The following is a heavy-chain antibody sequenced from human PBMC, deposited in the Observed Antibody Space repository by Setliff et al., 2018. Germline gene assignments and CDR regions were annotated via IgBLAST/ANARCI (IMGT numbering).Heavy chain of an antibody. V-gene: IGHV3-23*05. CDR1: GFTSIPYA. D-gene: IGHD2-2*01. J-gene: IGHJ4*02. Sequence: LRLSCAASGFTSIPYAMSWVRQAPGKGLEWVSTIYSGHITNYADSVQGRFTISRDNSRDTLFLQISSLRAEDTAVYYCAKAPFDIVVVPAAIDFWGQGTLVTVSS. CDR2: IYSGHIT. CDR3: AKAPFDIVVVPAAIDF.